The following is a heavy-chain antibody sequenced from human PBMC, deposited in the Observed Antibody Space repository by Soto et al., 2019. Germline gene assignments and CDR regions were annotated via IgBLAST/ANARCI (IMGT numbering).Heavy chain of an antibody. V-gene: IGHV1-3*01. Sequence: ASVKVSCKASGYTFTSNAIHWVRQAPGQRLEWMGWINAGNGDTKYPQKFQDRVTITRDASASTAYMELSSLRSEDTAVYYCTRSQDGYYPFASWGQGTQVTVSS. CDR1: GYTFTSNA. CDR2: INAGNGDT. J-gene: IGHJ4*02. CDR3: TRSQDGYYPFAS. D-gene: IGHD3-22*01.